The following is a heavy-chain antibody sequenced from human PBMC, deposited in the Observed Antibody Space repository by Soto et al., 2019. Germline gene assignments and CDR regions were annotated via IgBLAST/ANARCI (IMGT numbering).Heavy chain of an antibody. J-gene: IGHJ5*02. Sequence: QLQLQESGPGLVKPSETLSLTCTVSGGSISSSSYYWGWIRQPPGKGLEWIGSIYYSGSTYYNPSLKRRVTISVDTSKNQFSLKLSSVTAADTAVYYCARTMVRGERRFDPWGQGTLVTVSS. CDR1: GGSISSSSYY. V-gene: IGHV4-39*01. CDR2: IYYSGST. D-gene: IGHD3-10*01. CDR3: ARTMVRGERRFDP.